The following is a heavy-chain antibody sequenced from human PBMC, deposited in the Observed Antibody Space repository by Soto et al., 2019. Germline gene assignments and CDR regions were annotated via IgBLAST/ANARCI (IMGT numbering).Heavy chain of an antibody. J-gene: IGHJ6*02. CDR2: ISGSGGGT. CDR3: AKNGGNQLLYYGMDV. D-gene: IGHD2-2*01. V-gene: IGHV3-23*01. CDR1: GFTFSSYA. Sequence: PGGSLRLSCAASGFTFSSYAMSWVRQAPGKGLEWVSTISGSGGGTYYADSVKGRFTISRDNSKITLYLQMNSLRAEDTAVYYCAKNGGNQLLYYGMDVWGQGTTVTVSS.